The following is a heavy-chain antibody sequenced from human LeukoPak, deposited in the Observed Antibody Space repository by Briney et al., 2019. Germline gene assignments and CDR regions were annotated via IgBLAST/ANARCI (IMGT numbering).Heavy chain of an antibody. J-gene: IGHJ6*03. V-gene: IGHV1-18*01. Sequence: ASVKVSCKASDYTFTSYGINWVRQAPGQGLEWMGWIGAYKGNTHYAQKLQGRVTMTKDTSTNTAYMELRNLRSDGTAVYYCARDGPTSIAALGYYHMDVWGKGTTVTVSS. CDR2: IGAYKGNT. CDR3: ARDGPTSIAALGYYHMDV. CDR1: DYTFTSYG. D-gene: IGHD6-6*01.